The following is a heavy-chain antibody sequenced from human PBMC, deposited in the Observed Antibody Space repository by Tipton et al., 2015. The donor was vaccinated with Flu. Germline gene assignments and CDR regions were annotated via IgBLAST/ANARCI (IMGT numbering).Heavy chain of an antibody. CDR1: GDSIGSPYF. Sequence: TLSLTCSVSGDSIGSPYFWGWIRQPPGKGLEWIGTIYHSGSTYYNPSLKSRLTISVDTSKNQFSLKLNSVTAADTAVYYCARHTGDSVRGVVDYWGQGTLVTVSS. J-gene: IGHJ4*02. V-gene: IGHV4-38-2*01. CDR3: ARHTGDSVRGVVDY. CDR2: IYHSGST. D-gene: IGHD3-10*02.